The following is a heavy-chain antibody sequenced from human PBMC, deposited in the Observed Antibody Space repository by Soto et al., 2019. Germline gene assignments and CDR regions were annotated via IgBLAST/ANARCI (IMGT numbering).Heavy chain of an antibody. CDR2: ISGSGSPT. CDR3: ARDMSGGTYNYYYGMDV. V-gene: IGHV3-23*01. D-gene: IGHD1-26*01. Sequence: EVQLLESGGGLGQPRGSLRLSCAASGFSFSSYAMTWVRQAPGRGLEWVSAISGSGSPTYYADSVKGRFTISRDNSKNTLYLQMNSLRADDTAVYYCARDMSGGTYNYYYGMDVWGQGTTVTVSS. CDR1: GFSFSSYA. J-gene: IGHJ6*02.